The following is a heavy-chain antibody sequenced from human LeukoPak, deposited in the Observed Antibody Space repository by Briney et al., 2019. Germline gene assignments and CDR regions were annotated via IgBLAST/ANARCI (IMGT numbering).Heavy chain of an antibody. CDR1: GFTVGTSY. Sequence: PGGSLRLSCVASGFTVGTSYMSWVRQAPGKGLEWVSVIYSGGSTYYADSVKGRFTISRDNSKNTLYLQMNSLRAEDTAVYYCATRYDSSGPLYGWGQGTLVTVSS. CDR2: IYSGGST. CDR3: ATRYDSSGPLYG. V-gene: IGHV3-66*01. J-gene: IGHJ4*02. D-gene: IGHD3-22*01.